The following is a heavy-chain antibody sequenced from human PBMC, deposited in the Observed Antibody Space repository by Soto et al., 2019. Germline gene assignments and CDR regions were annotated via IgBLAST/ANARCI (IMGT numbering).Heavy chain of an antibody. V-gene: IGHV3-33*01. CDR3: TRDPGGSRSNYSFDY. D-gene: IGHD1-26*01. J-gene: IGHJ4*02. CDR1: GFIFSAYG. CDR2: IWPDGSYK. Sequence: QVQLVESGGGVVQPERSLRLSCEASGFIFSAYGMHWVRQAPGRGLDGVALIWPDGSYKYYADSVKGRFTISRDNDRNTLYLPINSLRAEDTAVYYCTRDPGGSRSNYSFDYWGQGTQVTVSS.